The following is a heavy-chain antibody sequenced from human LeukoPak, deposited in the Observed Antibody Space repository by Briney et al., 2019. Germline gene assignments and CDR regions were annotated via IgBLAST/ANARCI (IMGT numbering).Heavy chain of an antibody. V-gene: IGHV3-30*02. Sequence: GGPLRLFCAASGFTFSSYGMLWVRQAPGKGLEGVAFIRYDGSNKYYADSVKGRFTISRDNSKNTLYLQLNSMRAGDTAVYSCAKGGISGAFDIWGQGTMVTVSS. CDR1: GFTFSSYG. D-gene: IGHD1-26*01. J-gene: IGHJ3*02. CDR2: IRYDGSNK. CDR3: AKGGISGAFDI.